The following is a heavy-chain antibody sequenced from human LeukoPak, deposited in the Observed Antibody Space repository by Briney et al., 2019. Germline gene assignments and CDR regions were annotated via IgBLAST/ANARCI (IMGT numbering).Heavy chain of an antibody. V-gene: IGHV4-59*01. CDR3: ARSAHYSQFDY. D-gene: IGHD3-22*01. CDR2: IYYSGST. CDR1: GGSISSYY. Sequence: SETLSLTCTVSGGSISSYYWSWIRQPPGKGLEWIGYIYYSGSTNYNPSLKSRVTISVDTSKNQFPLKLRSVTAADTAVYYCARSAHYSQFDYWGQGTLVTVSS. J-gene: IGHJ4*02.